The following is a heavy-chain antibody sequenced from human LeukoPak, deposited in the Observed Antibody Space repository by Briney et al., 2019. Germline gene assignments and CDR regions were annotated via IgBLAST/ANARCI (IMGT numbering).Heavy chain of an antibody. J-gene: IGHJ6*03. V-gene: IGHV1-18*01. CDR1: GYTFTSYG. CDR3: ARDDFFGDGYNFRYYYMDV. D-gene: IGHD5-24*01. CDR2: ISAYNGNT. Sequence: ASVKVSCKASGYTFTSYGISWVRQAPGQGLEWMGWISAYNGNTNYAQKLQGRVTMTTDTSTSTAYMELRSLRSDDTAVYYCARDDFFGDGYNFRYYYMDVWGKGTTVTVSS.